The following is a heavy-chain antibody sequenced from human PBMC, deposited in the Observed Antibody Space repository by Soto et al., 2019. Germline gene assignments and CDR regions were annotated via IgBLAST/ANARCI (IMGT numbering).Heavy chain of an antibody. CDR2: INPSGGST. D-gene: IGHD3-3*02. V-gene: IGHV1-46*01. CDR1: GYTFTSYY. CDR3: ERDKDRQQLGGNYYYGIDV. Sequence: ASVKVSCKASGYTFTSYYMHWVRQAPGQGLEWMGIINPSGGSTSYAQKFQGRVTMTRDTSTSTVYMELSSLRSEDTAVYYCERDKDRQQLGGNYYYGIDVWGQGTTVTVSS. J-gene: IGHJ6*02.